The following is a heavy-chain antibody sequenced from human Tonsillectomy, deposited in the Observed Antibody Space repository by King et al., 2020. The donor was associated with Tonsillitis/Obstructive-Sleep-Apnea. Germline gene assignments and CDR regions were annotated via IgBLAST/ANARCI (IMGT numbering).Heavy chain of an antibody. CDR3: ATDLAYGYGFVPGYYYHYGMDV. Sequence: VQLVESGGGLVQPGGSLRLSCAASGFTFSSYAMTWVRQAPGKGLEWVSTISGSGGNTYYADSVKGRFTISRDNSKNTLYLQMNSLRAEDTAVYYCATDLAYGYGFVPGYYYHYGMDVWGQGTPVTVSS. J-gene: IGHJ6*02. D-gene: IGHD5-18*01. CDR2: ISGSGGNT. V-gene: IGHV3-23*04. CDR1: GFTFSSYA.